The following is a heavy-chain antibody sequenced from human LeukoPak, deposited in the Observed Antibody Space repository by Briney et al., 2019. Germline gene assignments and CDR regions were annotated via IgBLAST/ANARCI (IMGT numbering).Heavy chain of an antibody. V-gene: IGHV3-53*01. CDR3: ARAVPPVMTFDY. D-gene: IGHD2-21*01. Sequence: PGGSLSLSCAASGFPVSSNYMSWVRQAPGKGLEWVSVIYSGGSTYYADSVKGRFTISRDNSKNTLYLQMNSLRAKDTAVYYCARAVPPVMTFDYWGQGTLVTVSS. CDR2: IYSGGST. J-gene: IGHJ4*02. CDR1: GFPVSSNY.